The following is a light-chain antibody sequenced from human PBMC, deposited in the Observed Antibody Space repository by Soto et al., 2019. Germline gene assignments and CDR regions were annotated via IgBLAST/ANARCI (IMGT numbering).Light chain of an antibody. CDR3: SSKRDSSTLFV. CDR1: SSNIGSNT. CDR2: EVT. J-gene: IGLJ1*01. V-gene: IGLV2-14*01. Sequence: QSVLTQPPSASGTPGQRVTISCSGSSSNIGSNTVSWYQHHPGKVPKLLIYEVTNRPSGVSDRFSGSKSGNTASLTISGLQAEDEADYYCSSKRDSSTLFVFGTGTKVTVL.